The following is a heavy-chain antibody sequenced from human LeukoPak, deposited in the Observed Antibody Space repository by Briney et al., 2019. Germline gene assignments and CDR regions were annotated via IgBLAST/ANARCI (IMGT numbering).Heavy chain of an antibody. Sequence: PGRSLRLSCAASGFTFSSYAMHWVRQAPGKGLEWVAVISYDGSNKYYADPVKGRFTISRDNSKNTLYLQMNSLRAEDTAVYYCARSPMVAAHFDYWGQGTLVTVSS. D-gene: IGHD2-15*01. CDR3: ARSPMVAAHFDY. CDR1: GFTFSSYA. CDR2: ISYDGSNK. J-gene: IGHJ4*02. V-gene: IGHV3-30*04.